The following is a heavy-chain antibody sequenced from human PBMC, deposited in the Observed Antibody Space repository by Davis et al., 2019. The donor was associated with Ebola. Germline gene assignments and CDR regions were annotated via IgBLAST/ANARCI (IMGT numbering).Heavy chain of an antibody. Sequence: GESLKISCAASGFTFSSYWMHWVRHAPGKGLVWVSRINSDGSSTSYADSVKGRFTISRDNAKNTLYLQMNSLRAEDTAVYYCARGGAYYDFWSGYYYYYYYGMDVWGQGTTVTVSS. CDR2: INSDGSST. V-gene: IGHV3-74*01. CDR3: ARGGAYYDFWSGYYYYYYYGMDV. CDR1: GFTFSSYW. J-gene: IGHJ6*02. D-gene: IGHD3-3*01.